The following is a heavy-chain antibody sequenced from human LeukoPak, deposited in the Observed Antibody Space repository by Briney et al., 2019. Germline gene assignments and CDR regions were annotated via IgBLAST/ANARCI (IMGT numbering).Heavy chain of an antibody. Sequence: GESLKISCKGSGYSFTSYWIGWVRQLPGKGLEWMGIIYPGDSDTRYSPSFQGQVTISADKSISTAYLQWSSLKASDTAMYYCASQGDTAISAFDIWGQGTMVSVSS. J-gene: IGHJ3*02. D-gene: IGHD5-18*01. V-gene: IGHV5-51*01. CDR3: ASQGDTAISAFDI. CDR2: IYPGDSDT. CDR1: GYSFTSYW.